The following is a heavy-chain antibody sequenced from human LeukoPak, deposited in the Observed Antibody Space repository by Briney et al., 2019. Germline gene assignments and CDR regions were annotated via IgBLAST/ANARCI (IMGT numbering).Heavy chain of an antibody. CDR2: ITSRGSTI. CDR3: AKVKDILTGYYMDY. J-gene: IGHJ4*02. CDR1: GFTLSDYY. D-gene: IGHD3-9*01. Sequence: GGSLRLSCAASGFTLSDYYLTWIRQAPGKGLEWVSYITSRGSTIYHADSVKGRFTISRDNSKNTLYLQMNSLRAEDTAVYYCAKVKDILTGYYMDYWGQGTLVTVSS. V-gene: IGHV3-11*01.